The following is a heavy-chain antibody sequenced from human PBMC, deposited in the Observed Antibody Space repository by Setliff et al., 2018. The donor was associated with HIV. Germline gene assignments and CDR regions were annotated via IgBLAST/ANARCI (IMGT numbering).Heavy chain of an antibody. Sequence: GGSLRLSCAASGCTFSSYGMHWVRQAPGKGLEWVAFIRYDGSNKYYADSVKGRVTISRDNSKNTLYLQMNSLRAEDTAVYYCSATVGSVGPYYGMDVWGQGTTVTV. CDR2: IRYDGSNK. D-gene: IGHD1-26*01. CDR1: GCTFSSYG. J-gene: IGHJ6*02. V-gene: IGHV3-30*02. CDR3: SATVGSVGPYYGMDV.